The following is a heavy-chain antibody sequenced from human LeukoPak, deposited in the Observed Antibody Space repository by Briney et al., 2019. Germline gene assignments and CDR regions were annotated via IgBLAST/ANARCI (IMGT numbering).Heavy chain of an antibody. CDR3: ARLYCSGGSCYVDY. CDR2: IYTSGST. J-gene: IGHJ4*02. V-gene: IGHV4-4*07. CDR1: CGSISSYY. D-gene: IGHD2-15*01. Sequence: SETLYLTCTVSCGSISSYYWSWIRQPAGKGLEWIGRIYTSGSTNYNPSLKSRVTMSVDTSKNQFSLKLSSVTAADTAVYYCARLYCSGGSCYVDYWGQGTLVTVSS.